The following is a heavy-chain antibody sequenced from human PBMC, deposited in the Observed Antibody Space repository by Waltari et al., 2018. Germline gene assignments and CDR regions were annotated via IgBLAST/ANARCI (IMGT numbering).Heavy chain of an antibody. CDR2: YDPEDGDT. D-gene: IGHD5-12*01. CDR1: GYPLSDLS. CDR3: ATDHHRDSGYDI. Sequence: QVQLVQSGAEVKKPGASVKVSCKVSGYPLSDLSIHWVRQAPGKGLEWMGGYDPEDGDTVYATIFQGRLSMTEDTSRDTAYMELRSLRSEDTAVYYCATDHHRDSGYDIWGQGTLVTVSS. V-gene: IGHV1-24*01. J-gene: IGHJ4*02.